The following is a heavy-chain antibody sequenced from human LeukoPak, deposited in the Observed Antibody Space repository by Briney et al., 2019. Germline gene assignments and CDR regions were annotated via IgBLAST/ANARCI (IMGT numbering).Heavy chain of an antibody. J-gene: IGHJ4*02. V-gene: IGHV3-30*04. CDR3: AREAAVAGTFDY. D-gene: IGHD6-19*01. CDR2: ILYDGSNK. CDR1: GFTFSNYD. Sequence: PGGSLRLSCAASGFTFSNYDMHWVRQAPGKGLEWVAVILYDGSNKYYADSVKGRFTISRDNSKSTLYLQMNSLRAEDTAVYYCAREAAVAGTFDYWGQGTLVTVSS.